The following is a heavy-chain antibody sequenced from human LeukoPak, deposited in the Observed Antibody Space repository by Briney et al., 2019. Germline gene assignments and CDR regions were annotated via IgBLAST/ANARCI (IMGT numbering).Heavy chain of an antibody. CDR1: AGSISRYY. CDR2: IYTSGST. Sequence: PSQTLSLTCTVSAGSISRYYWSWIRQPAGKGLGWIGRIYTSGSTKYNPSLKGRVTMSVDTSKNQFALKLSSVTAADTAVYYCARVTDYGDLSHDYWGQGTLVTVSS. CDR3: ARVTDYGDLSHDY. V-gene: IGHV4-4*07. D-gene: IGHD4-17*01. J-gene: IGHJ4*02.